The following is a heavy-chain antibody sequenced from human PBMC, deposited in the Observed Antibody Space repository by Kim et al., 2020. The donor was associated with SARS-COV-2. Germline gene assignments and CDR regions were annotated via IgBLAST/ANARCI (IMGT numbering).Heavy chain of an antibody. Sequence: GGSLRLSCSASGFTFSNYTMNWVRQAPGMGPECVSYITGSGSIIYYADSVKGRFAVSRDNSKTTLYLQMNSLRDEDTAMYYCARDSRYMGSEHSDAFDL. D-gene: IGHD1-1*01. CDR3: ARDSRYMGSEHSDAFDL. CDR2: ITGSGSII. J-gene: IGHJ2*01. CDR1: GFTFSNYT. V-gene: IGHV3-48*02.